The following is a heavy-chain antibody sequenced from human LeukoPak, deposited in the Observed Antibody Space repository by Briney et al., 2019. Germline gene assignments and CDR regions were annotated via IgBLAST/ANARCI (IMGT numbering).Heavy chain of an antibody. J-gene: IGHJ3*02. CDR3: ASDILTGFDAFDI. Sequence: AGGSLRLSCAASGFTFSSYSRNWVRQAPGKGLEWVSSISISSSYIYYADSVKGRFTNSRDNAKNSLYLQMNSLRAEDTAVYYCASDILTGFDAFDIWGQGTMVTVSS. D-gene: IGHD3-9*01. V-gene: IGHV3-21*01. CDR2: ISISSSYI. CDR1: GFTFSSYS.